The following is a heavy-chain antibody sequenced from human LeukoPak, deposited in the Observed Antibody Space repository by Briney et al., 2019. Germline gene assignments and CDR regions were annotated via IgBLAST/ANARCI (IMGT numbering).Heavy chain of an antibody. CDR2: IWYDGSNK. V-gene: IGHV3-30*02. Sequence: GGSLRLSCAASGFTFSSYGMHWVRQAPGKGLEWVAVIWYDGSNKYYADSVKGRFTISRDNSKNTLYLQMSSLRPEDMAVYYCVASSGYYSPWGQGTLVTVSS. J-gene: IGHJ5*02. CDR3: VASSGYYSP. D-gene: IGHD3-22*01. CDR1: GFTFSSYG.